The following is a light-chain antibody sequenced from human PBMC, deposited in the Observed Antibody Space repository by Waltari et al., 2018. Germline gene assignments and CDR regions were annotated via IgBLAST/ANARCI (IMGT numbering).Light chain of an antibody. J-gene: IGLJ2*01. CDR1: ILRTYY. CDR3: SSRELSGHVV. Sequence: SSDLTQDPAVSVALGQTVRITCQGDILRTYYGNWCRQKPGQPPELVIYGNNNRPSGIPDRFSDSSSGNTASLIITGAQAEDEADYYCSSRELSGHVVFGGGTRLTVL. CDR2: GNN. V-gene: IGLV3-19*01.